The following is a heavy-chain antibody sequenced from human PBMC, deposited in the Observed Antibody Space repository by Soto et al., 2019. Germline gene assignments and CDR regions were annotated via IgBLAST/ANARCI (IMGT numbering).Heavy chain of an antibody. J-gene: IGHJ4*02. CDR2: MNPNSGNT. CDR3: ARGLTTAQNY. V-gene: IGHV1-8*01. Sequence: VASVKVSCKASGYTFTSYDINWVRQATGQGLEWMGWMNPNSGNTGYAQKFQGRVTITADESTSTAYMELSSLRSEDTAVYYCARGLTTAQNYWGQGTLVTVSS. CDR1: GYTFTSYD. D-gene: IGHD4-17*01.